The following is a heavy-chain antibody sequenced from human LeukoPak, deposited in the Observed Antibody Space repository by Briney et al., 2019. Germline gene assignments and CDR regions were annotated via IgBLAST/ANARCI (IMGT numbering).Heavy chain of an antibody. CDR3: VRDPPRYYDF. J-gene: IGHJ4*02. CDR1: GFTFSSYN. V-gene: IGHV3-48*01. CDR2: IDDSGSIT. D-gene: IGHD3-22*01. Sequence: GGSLRLSCAASGFTFSSYNMNWVRQAPGKGLEWIAHIDDSGSITHYADSVKGRFTISRENAKNSLNLQVNNLRAEDTAVYYCVRDPPRYYDFWGQGALVTVSS.